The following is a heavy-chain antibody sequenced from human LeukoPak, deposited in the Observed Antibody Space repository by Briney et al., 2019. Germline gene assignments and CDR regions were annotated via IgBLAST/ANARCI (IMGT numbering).Heavy chain of an antibody. CDR2: FYYSGST. Sequence: SETLSLTCTVSGGSITSGDYYWSWIRQPPGRGLEWIGYFYYSGSTSYCPSLKSRVTISADTSKNQFSLKLNSVTAADTAVYYCANSPMYYDTSGYSFFDDWGQGTLVTVSS. CDR3: ANSPMYYDTSGYSFFDD. J-gene: IGHJ4*02. V-gene: IGHV4-30-4*01. CDR1: GGSITSGDYY. D-gene: IGHD3-22*01.